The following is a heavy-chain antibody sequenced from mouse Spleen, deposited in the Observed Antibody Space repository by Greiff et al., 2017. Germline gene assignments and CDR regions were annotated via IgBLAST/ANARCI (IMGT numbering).Heavy chain of an antibody. CDR3: ARRDDGYSPYYAMDY. D-gene: IGHD2-3*01. V-gene: IGHV1-80*01. CDR1: GYAFSSYW. Sequence: VQLQQSGAELVKPGASVKISCKASGYAFSSYWMNWVKQRPGKGLEWIGQIYPGDGDTNYNGKFKGKATLTADKSSSTAYMQLSSLTSEDSAVYFCARRDDGYSPYYAMDYWGQGTSVTVSS. J-gene: IGHJ4*01. CDR2: IYPGDGDT.